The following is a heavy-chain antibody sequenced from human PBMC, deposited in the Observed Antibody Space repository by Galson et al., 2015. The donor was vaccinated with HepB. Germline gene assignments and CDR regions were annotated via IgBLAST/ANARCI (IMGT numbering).Heavy chain of an antibody. Sequence: SLRLSCAASGFTFSSYAMHWVRQAPGKGLEWVAVISYDGSNKYYADSVKGRFTISRDNSKNTLYLQMNSLRAEDTAVYYCARGRDGYLTFDLWGRGTLVTVSS. D-gene: IGHD5-24*01. CDR2: ISYDGSNK. V-gene: IGHV3-30-3*01. CDR3: ARGRDGYLTFDL. CDR1: GFTFSSYA. J-gene: IGHJ2*01.